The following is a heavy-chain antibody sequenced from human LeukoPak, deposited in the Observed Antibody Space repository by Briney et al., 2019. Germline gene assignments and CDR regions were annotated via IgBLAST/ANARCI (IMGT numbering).Heavy chain of an antibody. CDR1: GLTFDDYG. CDR3: AKDRALIVVVPDAFDI. CDR2: INWNGGST. D-gene: IGHD2-2*01. Sequence: PGGSLRLSCAASGLTFDDYGMSWVRQAPGKGLEWVSGINWNGGSTGYADSVKGRFTISRDNAKNSLYLQMNSLRAEDTAVYYCAKDRALIVVVPDAFDIWGQGTMVTVSS. V-gene: IGHV3-20*04. J-gene: IGHJ3*02.